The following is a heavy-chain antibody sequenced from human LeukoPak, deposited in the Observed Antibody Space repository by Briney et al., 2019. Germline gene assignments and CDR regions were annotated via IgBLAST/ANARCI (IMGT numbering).Heavy chain of an antibody. CDR3: ARRGQWGHFDY. CDR2: IYYSGNT. CDR1: GGSISSYY. J-gene: IGHJ4*02. V-gene: IGHV4-59*08. Sequence: SETLSLTCTVSGGSISSYYWSWIRQPPGEGLEWIGYIYYSGNTNYNPSLKSRVTISVDTSKNQFSLKLSSVTAADTAVYYCARRGQWGHFDYWGQGTLVTVSS. D-gene: IGHD2-8*01.